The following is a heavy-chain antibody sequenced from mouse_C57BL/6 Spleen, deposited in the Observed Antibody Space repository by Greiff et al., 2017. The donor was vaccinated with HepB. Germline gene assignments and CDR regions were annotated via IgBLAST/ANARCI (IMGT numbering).Heavy chain of an antibody. CDR3: ARGEYGNYRVAMDY. CDR2: INPNNGGT. Sequence: VQLQQSGPELVKPGASVKISCKASGYTFTDYYMNWVKQSHGKSLEWIGDINPNNGGTSYNQKFKGKATLTVDKSSSTAYMELRSLTSEDSAVYYCARGEYGNYRVAMDYWGQGTSVTVSS. J-gene: IGHJ4*01. CDR1: GYTFTDYY. V-gene: IGHV1-26*01. D-gene: IGHD2-10*02.